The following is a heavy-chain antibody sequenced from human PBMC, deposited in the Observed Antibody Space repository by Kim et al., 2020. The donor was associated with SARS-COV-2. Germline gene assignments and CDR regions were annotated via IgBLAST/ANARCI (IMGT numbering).Heavy chain of an antibody. CDR1: GFTFSDYY. CDR2: ISSSSSYT. D-gene: IGHD3-22*01. V-gene: IGHV3-11*05. Sequence: GGSLRLSCAASGFTFSDYYMSWIRQAPGKGLEWVSYISSSSSYTNYADSVKGRFTISRDNAKNSLYLQMNSLRAEDTAVYYCARDHYYDSSGYYNFDYWGQGTLVTVSS. CDR3: ARDHYYDSSGYYNFDY. J-gene: IGHJ4*02.